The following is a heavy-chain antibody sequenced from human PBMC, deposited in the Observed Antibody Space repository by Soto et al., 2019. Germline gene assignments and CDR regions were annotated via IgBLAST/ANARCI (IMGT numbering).Heavy chain of an antibody. CDR3: ARRGYSCYDFSYYYCGMDV. CDR1: GYTFTSYG. D-gene: IGHD5-12*01. CDR2: ISAYNGNT. Sequence: QVQLVQSGAEVKKPGASVKVSCKASGYTFTSYGISWVRQAPGQGLEWMGWISAYNGNTNYAQKHQGRVTMTTGTSASTDYMELRCLRSDDTAVYCCARRGYSCYDFSYYYCGMDVWGQGTTVTVSS. V-gene: IGHV1-18*04. J-gene: IGHJ6*02.